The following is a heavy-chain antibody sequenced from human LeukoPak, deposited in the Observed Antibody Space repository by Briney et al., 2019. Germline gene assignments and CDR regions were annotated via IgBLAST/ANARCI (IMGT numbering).Heavy chain of an antibody. D-gene: IGHD4/OR15-4a*01. CDR1: GYTFTGYY. J-gene: IGHJ4*02. V-gene: IGHV1-2*02. CDR2: INPNSGAT. Sequence: GASVKVSCKASGYTFTGYYLFWVRQAPGQELEWMGWINPNSGATKYAQNFQGRVTLTSDTSIRTTYMELSSLRSDDTAVYYCARDERYSYGDNHYPDMGFWGQGTPATVSS. CDR3: ARDERYSYGDNHYPDMGF.